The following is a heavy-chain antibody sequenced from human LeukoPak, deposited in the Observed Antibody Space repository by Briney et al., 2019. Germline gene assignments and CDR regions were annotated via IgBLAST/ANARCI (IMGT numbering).Heavy chain of an antibody. CDR1: GFTFSNYW. CDR3: ARDYYGSGSYTRFDP. Sequence: GGSLRLSCAASGFTFSNYWMTWVRQVPGKGLEWVANIKQDGSEKNYMDSVKGRFTISRDNAKNSLYLQMNSLRAEDTAVYYCARDYYGSGSYTRFDPWGQGTLVTVSS. J-gene: IGHJ5*02. D-gene: IGHD3-10*01. CDR2: IKQDGSEK. V-gene: IGHV3-7*01.